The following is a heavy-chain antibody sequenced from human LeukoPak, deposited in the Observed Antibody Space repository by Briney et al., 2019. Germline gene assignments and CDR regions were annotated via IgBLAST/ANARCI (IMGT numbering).Heavy chain of an antibody. V-gene: IGHV3-48*03. D-gene: IGHD3-16*02. CDR2: ISSGGTTI. CDR3: ARGRSRQDY. J-gene: IGHJ4*02. CDR1: GFTFSSYE. Sequence: AGSLRLSCAASGFTFSSYEMNWVRQAPGKGLEWVSYISSGGTTIYYADSVKGRFTIARDNTKNSLYLQMPSLRAEDTAVYYCARGRSRQDYWGPGTLVTVSS.